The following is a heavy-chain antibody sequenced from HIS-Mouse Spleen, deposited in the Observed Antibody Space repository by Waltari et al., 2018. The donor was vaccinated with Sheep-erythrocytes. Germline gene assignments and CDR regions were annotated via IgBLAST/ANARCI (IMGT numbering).Heavy chain of an antibody. J-gene: IGHJ4*02. V-gene: IGHV4-39*01. CDR3: ARLYYYDSSGYYFDY. CDR2: IYYSGST. Sequence: QLQLQESGPGLVKPSETLSLTCTVSGGSISISSYYWGWIRQPPGKGLEWIGSIYYSGSTYYNPSLKSRVTISVDTSKNQFSLKLSSVTAADTAVYYCARLYYYDSSGYYFDYWGQGTLVTVSS. CDR1: GGSISISSYY. D-gene: IGHD3-22*01.